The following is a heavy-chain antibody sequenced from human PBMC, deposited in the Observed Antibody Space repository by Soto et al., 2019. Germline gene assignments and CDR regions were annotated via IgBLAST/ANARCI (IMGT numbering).Heavy chain of an antibody. CDR2: IYYSGST. CDR3: ARPNGDGSWNGYYYDSSGYYPGDY. V-gene: IGHV4-39*01. J-gene: IGHJ4*02. D-gene: IGHD3-22*01. CDR1: GGSISSSSYY. Sequence: SETLSLTCTVSGGSISSSSYYWGWIRQPPGKGLEWIGSIYYSGSTYYNPSLKSRVTISVDTSKNQFSLKLSSVTAADTAVYYCARPNGDGSWNGYYYDSSGYYPGDYWGQGTLVTVSS.